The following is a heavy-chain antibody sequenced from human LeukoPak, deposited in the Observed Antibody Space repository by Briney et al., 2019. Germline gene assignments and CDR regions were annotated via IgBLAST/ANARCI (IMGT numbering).Heavy chain of an antibody. Sequence: GASMILCCASSGFTFSCYAMSWVRKPPGKVLELVSAITGSGGSRYYPAFVKRRFIIASNNSKNTLYLQMNGLRAEGTVVYYCAKVRSYDAFDIWGQGTMVSVS. CDR1: GFTFSCYA. CDR3: AKVRSYDAFDI. J-gene: IGHJ3*02. V-gene: IGHV3-23*01. CDR2: ITGSGGSR.